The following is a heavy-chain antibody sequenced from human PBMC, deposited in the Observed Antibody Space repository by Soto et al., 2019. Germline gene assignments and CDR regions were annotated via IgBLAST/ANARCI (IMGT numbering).Heavy chain of an antibody. V-gene: IGHV1-2*04. D-gene: IGHD3-9*01. CDR1: GYTFTGYY. CDR2: INPNSGGT. J-gene: IGHJ3*02. Sequence: ASVKVSCKASGYTFTGYYMHWVRQAPGQGLEWMGWINPNSGGTNYAQKFQGWVTMTRDTSISTAYMELSRLRSDDTAVYYCARDFLTGSMAFDIWGQGTMVTFSS. CDR3: ARDFLTGSMAFDI.